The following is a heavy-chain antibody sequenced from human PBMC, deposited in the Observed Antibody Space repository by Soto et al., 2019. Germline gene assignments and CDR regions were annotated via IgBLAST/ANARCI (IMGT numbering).Heavy chain of an antibody. J-gene: IGHJ4*02. D-gene: IGHD1-26*01. Sequence: QVQLVQSGAEVKTPGSSVRVSCKTAGRTFLISAIAWVRQAPGQGLEWMGGIIPILGTIHIAQNFQGRVNLTPDRATSTAYMDLSSPTTEDTATSFCARVKEWEQPSNHYYFDYWGQGSQVIVSS. CDR2: IIPILGTI. CDR3: ARVKEWEQPSNHYYFDY. V-gene: IGHV1-69*06. CDR1: GRTFLISA.